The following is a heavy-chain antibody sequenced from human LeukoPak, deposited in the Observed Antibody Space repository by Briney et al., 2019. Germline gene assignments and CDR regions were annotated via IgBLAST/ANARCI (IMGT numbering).Heavy chain of an antibody. CDR3: AKDEGQQWLVRGAFDI. CDR2: ISRSSTTI. V-gene: IGHV3-48*04. J-gene: IGHJ3*02. Sequence: GGSLRLSCAASGFTFSTYSMNWVRQAPGKGLEWISYISRSSTTIYYADSVKGRFTISRDNAKNSLYLQMNSLRVEDTAVYYCAKDEGQQWLVRGAFDIWGQGTMVTVSS. D-gene: IGHD6-19*01. CDR1: GFTFSTYS.